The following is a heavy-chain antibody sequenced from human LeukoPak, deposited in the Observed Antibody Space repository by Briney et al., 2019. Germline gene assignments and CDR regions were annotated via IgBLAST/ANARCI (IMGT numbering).Heavy chain of an antibody. D-gene: IGHD3-22*01. V-gene: IGHV3-30-3*01. CDR1: GFTFSSYS. CDR3: ARAEYDRSGSIYYYYGMDI. CDR2: ISYDGSNK. Sequence: GRSLRLSCAASGFTFSSYSMRWVRQAPGKGLEWVAVISYDGSNKYNADSVKGRFTISRDNSRNTLYLQMNSPRREDTAEYYCARAEYDRSGSIYYYYGMDIWGQGTTVTVSS. J-gene: IGHJ6*02.